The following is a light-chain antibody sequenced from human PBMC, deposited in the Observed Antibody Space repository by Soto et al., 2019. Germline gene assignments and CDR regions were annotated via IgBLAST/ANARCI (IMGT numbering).Light chain of an antibody. CDR2: WAS. J-gene: IGKJ4*01. CDR1: QSVLYSSNNKNY. Sequence: DIVMTQSPDSLAASLGERATINCKSSQSVLYSSNNKNYLAWYQQKPGQPPKLLIYWASTRESGVPDRFSGSGSGTDFTLTISSLQAEDVAAYYCQQYYSTPLTFGGGTKVDI. CDR3: QQYYSTPLT. V-gene: IGKV4-1*01.